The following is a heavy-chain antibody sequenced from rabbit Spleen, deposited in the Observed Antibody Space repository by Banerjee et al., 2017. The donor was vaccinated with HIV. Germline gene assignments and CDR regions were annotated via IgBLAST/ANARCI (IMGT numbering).Heavy chain of an antibody. Sequence: EQLEESGGGLVKPEGSLTLTCKASGVSFSGKDVMCWVRQAPGKGLQWIACINAVTGKAVYANWAKGRFTFSKTSSTTVTLQMTSLTAADTATYFCARSAAGGSGGNYFNFWGPGTLVTVS. D-gene: IGHD3-1*01. J-gene: IGHJ4*01. CDR1: GVSFSGKDV. CDR3: ARSAAGGSGGNYFNF. CDR2: INAVTGKA. V-gene: IGHV1S45*01.